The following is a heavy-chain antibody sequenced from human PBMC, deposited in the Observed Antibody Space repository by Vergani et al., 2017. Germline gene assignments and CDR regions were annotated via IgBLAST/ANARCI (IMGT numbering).Heavy chain of an antibody. CDR1: GYTFTSYY. V-gene: IGHV1-46*01. CDR3: ARANSRYYYDSTTGDAFDI. J-gene: IGHJ3*02. Sequence: QVQLVQSGAEVKKPGASVKVSCKASGYTFTSYYMHWVRQAPGQGLEWMGIINPSGGSTSYAQKFQGRVTMTRDTSTSTVYMELSSLRSEDTAVYYCARANSRYYYDSTTGDAFDIWGQGTMVTVSS. D-gene: IGHD3-22*01. CDR2: INPSGGST.